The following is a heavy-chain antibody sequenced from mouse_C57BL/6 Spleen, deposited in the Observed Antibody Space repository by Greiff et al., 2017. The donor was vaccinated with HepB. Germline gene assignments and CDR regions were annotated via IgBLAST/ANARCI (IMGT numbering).Heavy chain of an antibody. D-gene: IGHD1-1*01. CDR2: ISDGGSYT. Sequence: EVKLVESGGGLVKPGGSLKLSCAASGFTFSSYAMSWVRQTPEKRLEWVATISDGGSYTYYPDNVKGRFTISRDNAKNNLYLQMSHLKSEDTAMYYCASDEGYYGSSYGFAYWGQGTLVTVSA. CDR3: ASDEGYYGSSYGFAY. J-gene: IGHJ3*01. CDR1: GFTFSSYA. V-gene: IGHV5-4*03.